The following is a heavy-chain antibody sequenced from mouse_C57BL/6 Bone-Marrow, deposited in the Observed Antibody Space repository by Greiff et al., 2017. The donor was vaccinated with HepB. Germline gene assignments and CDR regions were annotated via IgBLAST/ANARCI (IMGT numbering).Heavy chain of an antibody. CDR1: GYTFTSYW. J-gene: IGHJ2*01. CDR2: IHPKSGST. D-gene: IGHD2-3*01. V-gene: IGHV1-64*01. Sequence: QVQLQQSGAELVKPGASVKLSCKASGYTFTSYWMHWVKQRPGQGLEWIGMIHPKSGSTNYNEKFKSKATLTVDKSSSTAYMQLSSLTSEDSAVYYCARSNGYYRYYFDYWGQGTTLTVSS. CDR3: ARSNGYYRYYFDY.